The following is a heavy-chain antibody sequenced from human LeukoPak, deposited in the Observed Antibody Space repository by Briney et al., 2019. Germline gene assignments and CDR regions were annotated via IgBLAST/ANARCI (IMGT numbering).Heavy chain of an antibody. CDR3: ATRIQLWGFDY. Sequence: EASVKVSCKASGYTFTSYAMNWVRQAPGQGLEWMGWINTNTGNPTYAQGFTGRFVFSLDTSVSTAYLQISSLKAEDTAVYYCATRIQLWGFDYWGQGTLVTVSS. CDR1: GYTFTSYA. D-gene: IGHD5-18*01. V-gene: IGHV7-4-1*02. CDR2: INTNTGNP. J-gene: IGHJ4*02.